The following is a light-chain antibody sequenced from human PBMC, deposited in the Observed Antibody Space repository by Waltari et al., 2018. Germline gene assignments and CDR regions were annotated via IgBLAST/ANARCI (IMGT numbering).Light chain of an antibody. V-gene: IGLV1-44*01. CDR2: RNS. CDR3: SAWDDSVHV. CDR1: TSNIGSNN. Sequence: QSGLTQSPSVSGPPGQRVTISCSGSTSNIGSNNVNWYQQFPGTAPQLLIYRNSERPSGVPDRFSGSKSGTSASLAISGLQSEDEAEYYCSAWDDSVHVFGTGTRVTVL. J-gene: IGLJ1*01.